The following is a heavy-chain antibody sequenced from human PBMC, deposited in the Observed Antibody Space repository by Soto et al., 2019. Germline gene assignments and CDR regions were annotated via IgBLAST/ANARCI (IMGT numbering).Heavy chain of an antibody. D-gene: IGHD4-17*01. CDR3: AKRTVGWYFDL. V-gene: IGHV3-23*01. CDR2: ISGGGGST. Sequence: EVQLLVSGGGLVQPGGSLRLSCAASGFTFSSYAMNWFRQSPRKGLEWVSVISGGGGSTYYADAVKGRFTISRDNSKNTLYLQMNSLRAEDTAVYYCAKRTVGWYFDLWGRGTLVTVSS. J-gene: IGHJ2*01. CDR1: GFTFSSYA.